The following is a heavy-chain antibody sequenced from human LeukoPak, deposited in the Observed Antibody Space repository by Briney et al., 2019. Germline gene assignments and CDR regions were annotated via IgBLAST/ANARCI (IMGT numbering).Heavy chain of an antibody. Sequence: ASVKVSCKASGGTFSSYAISWVRQAPGQGLEWMGGIIPIFGTANYAQKFQGRVTITADESTSTAYMELSSLRSEDTAVYYCAAGFLYGTSPSPPDYGGRGPLAPVS. CDR1: GGTFSSYA. CDR3: AAGFLYGTSPSPPDY. D-gene: IGHD2-8*01. CDR2: IIPIFGTA. J-gene: IGHJ4*02. V-gene: IGHV1-69*13.